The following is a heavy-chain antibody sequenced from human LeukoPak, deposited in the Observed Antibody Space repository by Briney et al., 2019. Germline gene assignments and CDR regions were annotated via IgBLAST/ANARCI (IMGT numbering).Heavy chain of an antibody. CDR1: GFTFSSYE. J-gene: IGHJ4*02. V-gene: IGHV3-48*03. Sequence: GGSLRLSCAASGFTFSSYEMNWVRQAPGKGLEWVSYISSSGSTIYYADSVKGRFTISRDNAKNSLYLQMTSLRAEDTAVYYCARVRSDVVVVAAILAYWGQGTLVTVSS. CDR3: ARVRSDVVVVAAILAY. D-gene: IGHD2-15*01. CDR2: ISSSGSTI.